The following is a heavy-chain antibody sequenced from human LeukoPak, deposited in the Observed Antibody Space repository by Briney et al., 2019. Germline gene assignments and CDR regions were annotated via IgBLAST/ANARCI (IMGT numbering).Heavy chain of an antibody. Sequence: GGSLRLSCAASGFTFSTYAMHWVRQGPGKGLEWVALIWNDGGKKYYADAVKGRFTISRDNSKNTLSLQMNSLSSEDTAVYYCARDRDCRSTSCYGNLDPWGQGTLVTVSS. CDR1: GFTFSTYA. D-gene: IGHD2-2*01. V-gene: IGHV3-33*08. CDR3: ARDRDCRSTSCYGNLDP. J-gene: IGHJ5*02. CDR2: IWNDGGKK.